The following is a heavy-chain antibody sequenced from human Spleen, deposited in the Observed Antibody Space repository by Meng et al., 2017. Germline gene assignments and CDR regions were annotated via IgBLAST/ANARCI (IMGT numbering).Heavy chain of an antibody. Sequence: GESLKISCAASGFTFSSYWMSWVRQVPGKGLEWVSYISSSGSTIYYADSVKGRFTISRDNAKNSLYLQMNSLRAEDTAVYYCARDGSSGYYYFDYWGQGTLVTVSS. CDR3: ARDGSSGYYYFDY. D-gene: IGHD3-22*01. CDR2: ISSSGSTI. J-gene: IGHJ4*02. CDR1: GFTFSSYW. V-gene: IGHV3-48*04.